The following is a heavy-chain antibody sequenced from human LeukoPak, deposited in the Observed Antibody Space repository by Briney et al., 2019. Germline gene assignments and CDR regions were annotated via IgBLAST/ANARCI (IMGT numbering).Heavy chain of an antibody. CDR3: ARGRYGRPDY. Sequence: SETLSLTCTVSRGSISTYYWSWIREPPGKGLDWIGDMFYNGTTKYTPSLRRPVTISVDTSKKQFSLKVTSVTAAETAVYYCARGRYGRPDYWGQGTLVTVSS. J-gene: IGHJ4*02. CDR2: MFYNGTT. CDR1: RGSISTYY. V-gene: IGHV4-59*01. D-gene: IGHD1-14*01.